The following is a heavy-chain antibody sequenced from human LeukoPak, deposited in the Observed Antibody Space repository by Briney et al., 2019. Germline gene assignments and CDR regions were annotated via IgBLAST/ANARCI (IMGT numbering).Heavy chain of an antibody. D-gene: IGHD3-3*01. Sequence: GASVKVSCKASGYTFTGYYMHWVRQAPGQGLEWMGWINPNSGGTNYAQKFQGRVTMTRDTSISTAYMELSRLRSDDTAVYYCARVVSYYDFWSGFYYYYMDVWGKGTTVTVSS. J-gene: IGHJ6*03. CDR3: ARVVSYYDFWSGFYYYYMDV. V-gene: IGHV1-2*02. CDR2: INPNSGGT. CDR1: GYTFTGYY.